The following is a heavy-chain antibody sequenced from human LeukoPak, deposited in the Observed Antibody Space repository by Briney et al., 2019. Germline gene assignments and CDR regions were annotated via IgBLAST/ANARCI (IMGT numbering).Heavy chain of an antibody. CDR1: GYTFTGYY. CDR3: ARDRSNYYDSSGYYYFGYAFDI. CDR2: INPNSGGT. J-gene: IGHJ3*02. V-gene: IGHV1-2*04. D-gene: IGHD3-22*01. Sequence: ASVKVSCKASGYTFTGYYMHWVRQAPGQGLEWMGWINPNSGGTNYAQKFQGWVTMTRDTSISTAYMELSRLRSDDTAVYYCARDRSNYYDSSGYYYFGYAFDIWGQGTMVTVSS.